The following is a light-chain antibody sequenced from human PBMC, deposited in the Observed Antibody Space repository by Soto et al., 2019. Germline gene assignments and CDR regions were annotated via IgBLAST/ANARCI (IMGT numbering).Light chain of an antibody. CDR3: CSYGGGKTPLV. CDR1: LSDVGGYNY. Sequence: QLVLTQPRSVSGSPGQSVAVSCTGSLSDVGGYNYVSWYQQLPGTAPRLILYDVTKRPSGVPGRFSGSKSGITASLTISGLQAEDEADYYCCSYGGGKTPLVFGGGTKLTVL. J-gene: IGLJ2*01. V-gene: IGLV2-11*01. CDR2: DVT.